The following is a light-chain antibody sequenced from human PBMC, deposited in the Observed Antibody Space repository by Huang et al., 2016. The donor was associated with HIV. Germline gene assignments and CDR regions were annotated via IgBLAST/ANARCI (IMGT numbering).Light chain of an antibody. CDR2: AGS. V-gene: IGKV1-6*01. CDR1: QAIRND. CDR3: LQDYSYPRT. Sequence: AIQMTQSPSSLSASVGDRVTITCRASQAIRNDLGWYQQRPGTAPKLLIYAGSELHSGVPLRFSGSGSGTDFTLTISSLQPEDFGTYYCLQDYSYPRTFGQGTKVKV. J-gene: IGKJ1*01.